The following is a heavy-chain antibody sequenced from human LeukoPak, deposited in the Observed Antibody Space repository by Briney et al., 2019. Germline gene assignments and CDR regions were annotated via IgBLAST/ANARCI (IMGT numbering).Heavy chain of an antibody. D-gene: IGHD2-2*01. J-gene: IGHJ5*02. V-gene: IGHV4-34*01. CDR2: INHSGST. Sequence: ASETLSLTCAVYGGSFSGYYWSWIRQPPGKGLEWIGEINHSGSTNYNPSLKSRVTISVDTSKNQFSLKLSSVTAADTAVYYCARESCSSTSCYSLNWFDPWGQGTLVTVSS. CDR1: GGSFSGYY. CDR3: ARESCSSTSCYSLNWFDP.